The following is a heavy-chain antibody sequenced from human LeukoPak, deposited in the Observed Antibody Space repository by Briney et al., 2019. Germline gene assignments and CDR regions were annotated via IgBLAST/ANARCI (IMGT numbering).Heavy chain of an antibody. Sequence: SETLSLTCSVSGGSITNSYYWSWIRQPPGKGLEWIGYINYSGSTSYNPSLKNRVTISRDTSNNKFSLNLKSVTAADTAVYYCARDRYTDYFDDWGLGVLVTVSS. CDR1: GGSITNSYY. CDR3: ARDRYTDYFDD. V-gene: IGHV4-59*01. CDR2: INYSGST. J-gene: IGHJ4*02. D-gene: IGHD3-16*02.